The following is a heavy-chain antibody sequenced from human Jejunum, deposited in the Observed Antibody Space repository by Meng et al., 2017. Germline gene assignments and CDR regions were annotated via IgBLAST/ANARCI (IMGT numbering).Heavy chain of an antibody. CDR2: ISGSGGST. J-gene: IGHJ3*02. CDR3: AKSRPVLLWFGELFNAFDI. Sequence: GESLKISCAASGFTFSSYAMSWVRQAPGKGLEWVSAISGSGGSTYYADSVKGRFTISRDNSKNTLYLRMNSLRAEDTAVYYCAKSRPVLLWFGELFNAFDIWGQGTMVTVSS. CDR1: GFTFSSYA. V-gene: IGHV3-23*01. D-gene: IGHD3-10*01.